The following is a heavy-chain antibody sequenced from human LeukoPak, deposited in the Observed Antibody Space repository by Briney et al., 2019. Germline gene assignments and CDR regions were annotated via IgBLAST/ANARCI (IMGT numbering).Heavy chain of an antibody. V-gene: IGHV3-7*01. CDR2: IKQDGSEK. J-gene: IGHJ4*02. D-gene: IGHD2-15*01. CDR1: GFTFSSYW. CDR3: ARYIVVVVAAQYYFDY. Sequence: GGSLRLSCAASGFTFSSYWMSWVRQAPGKGLEWVANIKQDGSEKYYVDSVKGRFTISRDSAKNSLYLQMNSLRAEDTAVYYCARYIVVVVAAQYYFDYWGQGTLVTVSS.